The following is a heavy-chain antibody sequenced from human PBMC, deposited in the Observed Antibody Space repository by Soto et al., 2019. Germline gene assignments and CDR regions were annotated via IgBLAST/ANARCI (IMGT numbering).Heavy chain of an antibody. CDR3: ARGGHVVVVTAALDY. CDR2: VNPSGGHT. V-gene: IGHV1-46*01. D-gene: IGHD2-21*02. J-gene: IGHJ4*02. CDR1: GDTFTDYY. Sequence: QVQLVQSGAEVKKPGASVKVSCKASGDTFTDYYIHWVRQAPGQGLEWMGTVNPSGGHTTYAQHFLGTITIPRDTSTSTLYMALTSLTSADTAVYYCARGGHVVVVTAALDYWGQGTLVTVSS.